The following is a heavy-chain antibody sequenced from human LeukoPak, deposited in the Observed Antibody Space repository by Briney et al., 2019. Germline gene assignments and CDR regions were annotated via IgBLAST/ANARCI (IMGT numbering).Heavy chain of an antibody. CDR2: ISTYNGNT. Sequence: ASVKVSCKASGYTFTSYSMHWVRQAPGQGLEWMGWISTYNGNTNYVQKVQGRVTVTTDTSTSTVYMELRSLRSDDTAVYYCARGDDAFDIWGQGTMVTVSS. J-gene: IGHJ3*02. V-gene: IGHV1-18*04. CDR3: ARGDDAFDI. CDR1: GYTFTSYS.